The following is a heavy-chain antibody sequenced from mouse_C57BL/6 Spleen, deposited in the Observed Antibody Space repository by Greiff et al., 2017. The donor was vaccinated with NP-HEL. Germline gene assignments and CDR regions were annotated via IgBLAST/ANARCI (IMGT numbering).Heavy chain of an antibody. CDR2: IDPCDSYT. CDR3: ARGGIYDGYPYYFAY. V-gene: IGHV1-69*01. D-gene: IGHD2-3*01. CDR1: GYTFTSYW. Sequence: QVQLQQPGAELVMPGASVKLSCKASGYTFTSYWMHWVKQRPGQGLEWIGEIDPCDSYTNYNQKFKGKSTLTVDKSSSTAYLQLSSLTSEDSAVYYCARGGIYDGYPYYFAYWGQGTTLTVSS. J-gene: IGHJ2*01.